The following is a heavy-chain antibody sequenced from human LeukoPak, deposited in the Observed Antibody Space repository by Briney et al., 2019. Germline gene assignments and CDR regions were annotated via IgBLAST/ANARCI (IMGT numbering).Heavy chain of an antibody. CDR2: INHSGST. J-gene: IGHJ5*02. CDR1: GGSFSGYY. D-gene: IGHD2-2*01. V-gene: IGHV4-34*01. CDR3: ARGRGIMGGYCSSTSCLNWFDP. Sequence: KPSETLSLTCAVYGGSFSGYYWSWIRQPPGKGLEWIGEINHSGSTNYNPSLKSRVTISVDTSKNQFSLKLSSVTAADTAVYYCARGRGIMGGYCSSTSCLNWFDPWGQGTLVTVSS.